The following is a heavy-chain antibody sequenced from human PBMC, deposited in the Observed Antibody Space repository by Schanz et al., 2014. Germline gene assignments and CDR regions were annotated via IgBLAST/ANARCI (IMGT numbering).Heavy chain of an antibody. Sequence: EVQLVESGGGVVQPGGSLRLSCATSGFTFITYTMNWVRQTPGKGLEWVSGISGSGGSTYDADSVKGRFTISRDNLKNTVYLQMNSLRAEDTAVYYCAKDHAGSDILTALGNWGQGTLVTVSS. J-gene: IGHJ4*02. CDR1: GFTFITYT. V-gene: IGHV3-23*04. D-gene: IGHD3-9*01. CDR2: ISGSGGST. CDR3: AKDHAGSDILTALGN.